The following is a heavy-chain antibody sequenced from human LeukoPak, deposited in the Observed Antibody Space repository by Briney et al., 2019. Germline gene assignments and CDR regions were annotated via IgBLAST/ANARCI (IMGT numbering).Heavy chain of an antibody. D-gene: IGHD3-22*01. J-gene: IGHJ6*03. V-gene: IGHV4-38-2*02. CDR3: ARSSEGRYYYDSSGFSYYYYYMDV. CDR1: GYSISSGYY. Sequence: SGTLSLTCTVSGYSISSGYYWGWIRQPPGKGLEWIGYIYYSGSTYYNPSLRSRVTISVDTSKNQFSLKLSSVTAADTAVYYCARSSEGRYYYDSSGFSYYYYYMDVWGKGTTVTISS. CDR2: IYYSGST.